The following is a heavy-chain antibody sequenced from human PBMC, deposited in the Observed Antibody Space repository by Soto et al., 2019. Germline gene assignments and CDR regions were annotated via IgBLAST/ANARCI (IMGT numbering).Heavy chain of an antibody. J-gene: IGHJ3*02. CDR3: ARGGYCSGGSCYSDDAFDI. V-gene: IGHV1-69*02. CDR2: IIPILGIA. D-gene: IGHD2-15*01. CDR1: GGTFSSYT. Sequence: QVQLVQSVAEVKKPGSSVKVSCKASGGTFSSYTISWVRQAPGQGLEWMGRIIPILGIANYAQKFQGRVTITADKSTSTAYMELSSLRSEDTAVYYCARGGYCSGGSCYSDDAFDIWGQGTMVTVSS.